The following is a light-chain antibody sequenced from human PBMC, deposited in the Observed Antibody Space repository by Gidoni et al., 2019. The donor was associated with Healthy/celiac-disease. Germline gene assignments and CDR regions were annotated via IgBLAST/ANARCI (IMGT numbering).Light chain of an antibody. CDR1: QSVSSN. CDR2: GAS. J-gene: IGKJ4*01. Sequence: EIVMTQSPATLSVSPGETATLSCRASQSVSSNLAWYQQKPGQAHRLLIYGASTRATGIPARLSGSGSGTEFTLTISSLQSEDFAVYYCQQYNNWPSLTFGGGTKVEIK. CDR3: QQYNNWPSLT. V-gene: IGKV3-15*01.